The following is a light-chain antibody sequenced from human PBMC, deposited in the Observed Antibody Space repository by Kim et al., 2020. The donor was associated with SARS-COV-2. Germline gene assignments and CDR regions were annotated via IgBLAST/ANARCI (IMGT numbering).Light chain of an antibody. CDR2: DVS. CDR3: TAYAGSTELL. CDR1: SSDVGAYNY. V-gene: IGLV2-8*01. Sequence: GQSVTISCTGTSSDVGAYNYVSWYQQDPGKAPRLMIYDVSRRPSGVPDRFSGSKSGNTATLTVSGLQAGDEADYYCTAYAGSTELLFGGGTQLTVL. J-gene: IGLJ2*01.